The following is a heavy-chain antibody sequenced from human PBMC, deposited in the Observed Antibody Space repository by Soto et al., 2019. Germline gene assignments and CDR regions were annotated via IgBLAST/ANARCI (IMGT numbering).Heavy chain of an antibody. J-gene: IGHJ6*02. CDR2: ISAYNGNT. V-gene: IGHV1-18*04. D-gene: IGHD3-3*01. Sequence: GASVKVSCKASGYTFTSYGISWVRQAPGQGLEWMGWISAYNGNTNYAQKLQGRVTMTTDTSTSTAYMELRSLRSDDTAVYYCAREGPNYDFWSGYQEGYYYYGMDVWGQGTTVTVSS. CDR1: GYTFTSYG. CDR3: AREGPNYDFWSGYQEGYYYYGMDV.